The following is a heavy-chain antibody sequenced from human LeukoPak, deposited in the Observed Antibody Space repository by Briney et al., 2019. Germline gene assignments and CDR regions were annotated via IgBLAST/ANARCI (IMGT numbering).Heavy chain of an antibody. V-gene: IGHV3-30-3*01. Sequence: PGGSLRLSCAASGFTFSSYAMYWVRQAPGKGLEWVALMSYDGSNKYYADSVKGRFTISRDNSKNTLYLQMNSLRFEDTSVYYCAREGREWLSVGIDYWGRGTLVTVSS. CDR3: AREGREWLSVGIDY. J-gene: IGHJ4*02. CDR2: MSYDGSNK. CDR1: GFTFSSYA. D-gene: IGHD6-19*01.